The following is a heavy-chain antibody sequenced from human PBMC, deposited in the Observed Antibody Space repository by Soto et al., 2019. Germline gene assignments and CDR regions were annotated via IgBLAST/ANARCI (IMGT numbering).Heavy chain of an antibody. D-gene: IGHD3-3*01. Sequence: SVKVSCKASGGTFSSYAISWVRQAPGQGXEWMGGIIPIFGTANYAQKFQGRVTITADESTSTAYMELSSLRSEDTAVYYCARYSPAYDFWSGYSFYYYYGMDVWGQGTTVTVSS. CDR3: ARYSPAYDFWSGYSFYYYYGMDV. CDR1: GGTFSSYA. V-gene: IGHV1-69*13. J-gene: IGHJ6*02. CDR2: IIPIFGTA.